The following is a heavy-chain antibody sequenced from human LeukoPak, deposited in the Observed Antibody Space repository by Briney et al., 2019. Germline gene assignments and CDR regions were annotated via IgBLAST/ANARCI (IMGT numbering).Heavy chain of an antibody. D-gene: IGHD6-13*01. J-gene: IGHJ4*02. V-gene: IGHV3-33*01. Sequence: GGSLRLSRAASGFTFSSYGMHWVRQAPGKGLEWVAVIWYDGSNKYYADSVKGRFTISRDNSKNTLYLQMNSLRAEDTAVYYCARDNRGSSWYDYWGQGTLVTVSS. CDR3: ARDNRGSSWYDY. CDR1: GFTFSSYG. CDR2: IWYDGSNK.